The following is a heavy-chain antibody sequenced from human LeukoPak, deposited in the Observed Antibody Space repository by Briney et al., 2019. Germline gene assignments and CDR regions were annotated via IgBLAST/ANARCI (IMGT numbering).Heavy chain of an antibody. CDR3: ATQSGGTVTYNY. CDR1: GYTFTYYY. D-gene: IGHD4-17*01. V-gene: IGHV1-2*02. CDR2: INPNSGGT. Sequence: GASVKVSCKPSGYTFTYYYMHWVRQAPGQGLEWMGWINPNSGGTNYAQKFQGRVTMTRDTSISTAYMELSRLRSDDTAVYYCATQSGGTVTYNYWGQGTLVTVSS. J-gene: IGHJ4*02.